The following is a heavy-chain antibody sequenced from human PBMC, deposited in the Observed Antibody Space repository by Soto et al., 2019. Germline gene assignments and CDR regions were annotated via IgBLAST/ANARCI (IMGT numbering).Heavy chain of an antibody. D-gene: IGHD6-13*01. CDR2: ISVKNGNT. Sequence: ASVKVSCKASGYTFTSYGISWVRQAPGQGLEWMGWISVKNGNTDYAQKLQGRVTMTTDTSTSTAYMELQSLRSDDTAMYYCARDRSTNDYWGQGTLVTVSS. J-gene: IGHJ4*02. CDR3: ARDRSTNDY. CDR1: GYTFTSYG. V-gene: IGHV1-18*01.